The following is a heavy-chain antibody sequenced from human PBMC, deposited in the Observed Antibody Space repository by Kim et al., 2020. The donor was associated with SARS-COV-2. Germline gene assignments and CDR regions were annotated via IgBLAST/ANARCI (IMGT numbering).Heavy chain of an antibody. D-gene: IGHD3-3*01. CDR3: ARRVRITIFGVVTYFDY. CDR2: IYHSGST. V-gene: IGHV4-4*02. CDR1: GGSISSSNW. Sequence: SETLSLTCAVSGGSISSSNWWSWVRQPPGKGLEWIGEIYHSGSTNYNPSLKNRVTISVDKSKNQFSLKLSSVTAADTAVYYCARRVRITIFGVVTYFDYWGQGTLVTVSS. J-gene: IGHJ4*02.